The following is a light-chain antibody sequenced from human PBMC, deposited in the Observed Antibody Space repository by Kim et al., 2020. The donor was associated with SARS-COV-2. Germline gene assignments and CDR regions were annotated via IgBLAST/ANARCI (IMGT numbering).Light chain of an antibody. J-gene: IGLJ3*02. Sequence: SYELTQSPSVSVSPGQTARITCSGDALPKQYAYWYQQKPGQAPVLVIYKDSERPSGIPERFSGSSSGTTVTLTISGVQAEDEADYYCQSGDSSGTVFGGGTQLTVL. V-gene: IGLV3-25*03. CDR3: QSGDSSGTV. CDR2: KDS. CDR1: ALPKQY.